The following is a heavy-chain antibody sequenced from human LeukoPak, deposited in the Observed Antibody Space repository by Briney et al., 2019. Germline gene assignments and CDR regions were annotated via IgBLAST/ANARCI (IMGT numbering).Heavy chain of an antibody. CDR1: GGTFSSYA. CDR2: IIPILGIA. V-gene: IGHV1-69*04. CDR3: ARDGYYDSSGYYPDFDY. Sequence: SVKVSCKASGGTFSSYAISWVRQAPGQGLEWMGRIIPILGIANYAQKFQGRVTITADKSTSTAYMELSSLRSEDTAVYYCARDGYYDSSGYYPDFDYWGQGTLVTVSS. D-gene: IGHD3-22*01. J-gene: IGHJ4*02.